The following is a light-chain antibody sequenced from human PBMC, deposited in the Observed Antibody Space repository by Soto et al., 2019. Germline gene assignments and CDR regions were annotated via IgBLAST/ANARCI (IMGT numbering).Light chain of an antibody. CDR1: QSVSSN. CDR3: QQYNNWPPGT. CDR2: GAS. Sequence: EIVMTQSAATLSVSPGERATLSCRASQSVSSNLAWYQQKPGQAPRLLIYGASTRATGIPARFSGSGSGTEFTLTISSLQSEDFAVYYCQQYNNWPPGTFGQGTKVDTK. V-gene: IGKV3-15*01. J-gene: IGKJ1*01.